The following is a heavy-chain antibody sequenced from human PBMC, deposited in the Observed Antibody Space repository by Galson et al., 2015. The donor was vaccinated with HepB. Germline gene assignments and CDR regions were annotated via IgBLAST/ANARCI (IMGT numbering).Heavy chain of an antibody. CDR2: VDPEDGET. D-gene: IGHD2-2*02. V-gene: IGHV1-69-2*01. Sequence: VKVSCKASGYTFTDYYMHWVQQAPGKGLEWMGLVDPEDGETIYAEKFQGRVTITADTSTDTAYMELSSLRSEDTAVCYCATGRVPAAIMYWGQGTLVTVSS. J-gene: IGHJ4*02. CDR3: ATGRVPAAIMY. CDR1: GYTFTDYY.